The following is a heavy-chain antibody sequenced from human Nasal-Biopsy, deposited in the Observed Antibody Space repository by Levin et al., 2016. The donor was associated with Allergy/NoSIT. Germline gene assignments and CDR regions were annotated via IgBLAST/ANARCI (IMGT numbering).Heavy chain of an antibody. D-gene: IGHD6-13*01. CDR1: GFSFRGYW. J-gene: IGHJ6*02. V-gene: IGHV3-74*03. Sequence: GGSLRLSCEASGFSFRGYWMHWVRQAPGKGLIWLSRMAGDGRTSTYAESVKGRFSVSRDDTRNILYLHMTSLEVEDTGVYYCAFEGSLTAPAGTVPHYHGLGVWGQGTTATVSS. CDR2: MAGDGRTS. CDR3: AFEGSLTAPAGTVPHYHGLGV.